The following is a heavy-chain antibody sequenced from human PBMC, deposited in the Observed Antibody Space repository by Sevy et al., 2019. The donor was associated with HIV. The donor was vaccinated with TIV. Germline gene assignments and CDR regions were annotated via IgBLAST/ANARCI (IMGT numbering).Heavy chain of an antibody. Sequence: SETLSLTCTVSGGSISSGYYYWNWIRQPAGKGLEWIGRIYTSGSTNYNPSLKSRVTMSVDTSKNQFSLKLSSVTAADTAVYYCARSIAADGTNYFDYWGQGTLVTVSS. D-gene: IGHD6-13*01. CDR1: GGSISSGYYY. J-gene: IGHJ4*02. V-gene: IGHV4-61*02. CDR2: IYTSGST. CDR3: ARSIAADGTNYFDY.